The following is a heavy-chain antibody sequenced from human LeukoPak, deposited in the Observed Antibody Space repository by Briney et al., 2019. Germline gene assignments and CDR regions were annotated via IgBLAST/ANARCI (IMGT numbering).Heavy chain of an antibody. CDR1: GFTFSDYA. CDR3: AKPTRGGGGSFLIDH. J-gene: IGHJ4*02. D-gene: IGHD1-26*01. V-gene: IGHV3-33*06. Sequence: GRSLRLSCAPSGFTFSDYAMHWVRQAPGKGLEWVAVIWYDASDKYYGDSVKGRLTISRDNSKNTLYLEMDSLRVEDTAVYFCAKPTRGGGGSFLIDHWGQGTLVTVSS. CDR2: IWYDASDK.